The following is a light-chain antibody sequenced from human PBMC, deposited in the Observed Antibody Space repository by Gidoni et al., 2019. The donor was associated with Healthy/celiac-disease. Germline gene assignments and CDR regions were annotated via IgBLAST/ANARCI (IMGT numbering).Light chain of an antibody. CDR3: AAWDDSLSGVV. V-gene: IGLV1-47*01. CDR1: RSNIGSNY. Sequence: QSVLPQPPSASGTPGQRVTIPCSGSRSNIGSNYVYWYQQLPGTAPKLLIYRNNQRPSGVPDRFSGSKSGTSASLAISGLRSEDEADYYCAAWDDSLSGVVFGGGTKLTVL. J-gene: IGLJ2*01. CDR2: RNN.